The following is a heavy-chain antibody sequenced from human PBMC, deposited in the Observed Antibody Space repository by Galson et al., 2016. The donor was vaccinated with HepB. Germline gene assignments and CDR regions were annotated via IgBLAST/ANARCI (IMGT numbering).Heavy chain of an antibody. Sequence: SLRLSCAASGFIFDDYGMTWVRQVPGKGLEWVSGINWNGGSTGYADSVKGRFTISRDNAKNSLYLQMNSLRPEDTAVYYCAKDRPAYSGSYWGYFDYWGQGTLVTVSS. D-gene: IGHD1-26*01. J-gene: IGHJ4*01. V-gene: IGHV3-20*04. CDR1: GFIFDDYG. CDR2: INWNGGST. CDR3: AKDRPAYSGSYWGYFDY.